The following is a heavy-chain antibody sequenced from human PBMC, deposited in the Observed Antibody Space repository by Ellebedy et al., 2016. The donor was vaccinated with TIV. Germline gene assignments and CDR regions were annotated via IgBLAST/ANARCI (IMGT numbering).Heavy chain of an antibody. D-gene: IGHD5-12*01. J-gene: IGHJ5*02. CDR3: ASAGAGSVVGYDFGWWFDP. Sequence: SVKVSXXASGGTFSSYAISWVRQAPGQGLEWMGGIIPIFGTANYAQKFQGRVTITADKSTSTAYMELSSLRSEDTAVYYCASAGAGSVVGYDFGWWFDPWGQGTLVTVSS. CDR1: GGTFSSYA. CDR2: IIPIFGTA. V-gene: IGHV1-69*06.